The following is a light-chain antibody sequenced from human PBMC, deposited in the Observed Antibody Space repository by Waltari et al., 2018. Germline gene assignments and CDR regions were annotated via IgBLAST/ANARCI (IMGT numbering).Light chain of an antibody. V-gene: IGKV1-39*01. J-gene: IGKJ1*01. CDR3: QQSYSTPRT. CDR2: AAS. Sequence: DIQMTQFPSSLSASVGDRVTITCRASQSISSYLNWYQQKPGKAPKLLIYAASSLQSGVPSRFSGSGSVTDFTLTISSLQPEDFATYYCQQSYSTPRTFGQGTKVEIK. CDR1: QSISSY.